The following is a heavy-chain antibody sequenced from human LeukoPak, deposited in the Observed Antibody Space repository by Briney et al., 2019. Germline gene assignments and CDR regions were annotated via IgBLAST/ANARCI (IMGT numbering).Heavy chain of an antibody. Sequence: ASVKVSCKASGGTFSSYAISWVRQAPGQGLEWMGWISAYNGNTDYAQKFQGRVTMTTDTSTSTAYMELRGLRSDDTAVYYCARISGGLAYWGQGTLVTVSS. V-gene: IGHV1-18*01. CDR1: GGTFSSYA. J-gene: IGHJ4*02. CDR3: ARISGGLAY. CDR2: ISAYNGNT. D-gene: IGHD3-10*01.